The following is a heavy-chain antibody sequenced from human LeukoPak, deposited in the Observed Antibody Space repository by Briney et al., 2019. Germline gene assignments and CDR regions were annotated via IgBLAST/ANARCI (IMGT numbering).Heavy chain of an antibody. J-gene: IGHJ4*02. CDR3: AKVISGWYVDYFDY. CDR2: IRVSTGST. V-gene: IGHV3-23*01. Sequence: AGSLSLSCRASGFTFSSYGMSWVRQTPGKGLEWVADIRVSTGSTYYADFVKGRFTISRDNFKNTLHLEMNSLRVEDTAVYYCAKVISGWYVDYFDYWGQGTLVT. D-gene: IGHD6-19*01. CDR1: GFTFSSYG.